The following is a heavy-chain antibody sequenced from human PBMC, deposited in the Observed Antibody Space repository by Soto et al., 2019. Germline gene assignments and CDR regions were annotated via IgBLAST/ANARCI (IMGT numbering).Heavy chain of an antibody. CDR3: ARHPGGRGYYYGMDV. D-gene: IGHD2-15*01. Sequence: QVQLVQSGAEVKKPGSSVKVSCKASGGTFSSYAISWVRQAPGQGLEWMGGIIPIFGTANYAQKFQGRVTITADETTSTVYMEPGSRRSEDTAVYYCARHPGGRGYYYGMDVWGQGTTVTVSS. CDR1: GGTFSSYA. V-gene: IGHV1-69*12. CDR2: IIPIFGTA. J-gene: IGHJ6*02.